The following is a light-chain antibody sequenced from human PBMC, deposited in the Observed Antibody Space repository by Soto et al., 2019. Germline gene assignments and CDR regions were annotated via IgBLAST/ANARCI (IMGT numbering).Light chain of an antibody. Sequence: QPVLTQPPSVSGAPGQRVTISCTGSSSNIGAGYDVHWYQQLPGTAPKLLIYGNNNRPSGAPARFSGSKSGASASLAIAGLQAEDEADYYCQSYDSSLSGSRVFGTGTKLTVL. V-gene: IGLV1-40*01. CDR3: QSYDSSLSGSRV. J-gene: IGLJ1*01. CDR2: GNN. CDR1: SSNIGAGYD.